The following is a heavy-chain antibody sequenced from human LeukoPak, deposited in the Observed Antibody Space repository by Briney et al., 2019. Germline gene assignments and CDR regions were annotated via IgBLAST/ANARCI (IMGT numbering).Heavy chain of an antibody. V-gene: IGHV3-53*01. D-gene: IGHD4-23*01. CDR2: IYSGGST. J-gene: IGHJ4*02. CDR1: GFTLSSSY. CDR3: ARDRADYGGKGFDY. Sequence: GGSLRLSCAASGFTLSSSYMSWVRQAPGKGLEWVSVIYSGGSTYYADSVKGRFTISRDNSKNSLYLQMNSLRAEDTAIYYCARDRADYGGKGFDYWGQGTLVTVSS.